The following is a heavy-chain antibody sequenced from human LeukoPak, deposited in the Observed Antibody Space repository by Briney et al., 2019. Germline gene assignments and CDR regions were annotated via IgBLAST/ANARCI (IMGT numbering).Heavy chain of an antibody. CDR1: GYTFTNYY. J-gene: IGHJ3*02. CDR3: ARDHGDDAFDI. D-gene: IGHD3-3*01. CDR2: INSNRGGT. Sequence: ASVKVSFKASGYTFTNYYIHWVRQAPGQGLERMGWINSNRGGTNYAQKFQGRVTMTRDTSISTAYMELRSVRSDDTAVYYCARDHGDDAFDIWGPGTMVTVSS. V-gene: IGHV1-2*02.